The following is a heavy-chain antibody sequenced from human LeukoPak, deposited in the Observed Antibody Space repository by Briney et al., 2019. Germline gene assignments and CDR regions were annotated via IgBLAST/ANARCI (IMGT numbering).Heavy chain of an antibody. J-gene: IGHJ5*02. CDR2: ISGSGGST. D-gene: IGHD2-15*01. CDR3: AKDDRYCSGGSCYSNWFDP. CDR1: GFTFSSYA. V-gene: IGHV3-23*01. Sequence: GGSQRLSCAASGFTFSSYAMSWVRQAPGKGLEWVSAISGSGGSTYYADSVKGRFTISRDNSKNTLYLQMNSLRAKDTAVYYCAKDDRYCSGGSCYSNWFDPWGQGTLVTVSS.